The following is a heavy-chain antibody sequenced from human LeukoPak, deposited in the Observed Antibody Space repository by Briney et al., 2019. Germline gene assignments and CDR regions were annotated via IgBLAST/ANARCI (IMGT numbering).Heavy chain of an antibody. Sequence: ASVKVSCKASGYTFTSYGISWVRQAPGQGLEWMGWISPYNGNTNYAPKLQGRVTMTTDTATSTAYMVLTSLTSDDTAVYYCARDRQCGYWGQGTLVTVSS. CDR1: GYTFTSYG. J-gene: IGHJ4*02. D-gene: IGHD2-21*01. V-gene: IGHV1-18*01. CDR2: ISPYNGNT. CDR3: ARDRQCGY.